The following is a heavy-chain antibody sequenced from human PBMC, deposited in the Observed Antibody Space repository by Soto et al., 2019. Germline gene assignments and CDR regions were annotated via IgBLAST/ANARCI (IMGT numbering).Heavy chain of an antibody. CDR3: ARGPDYEGYFDY. CDR2: IILPFGTP. J-gene: IGHJ4*02. V-gene: IGHV1-69*12. CDR1: GGTFSNYA. D-gene: IGHD4-17*01. Sequence: QVRLVQSEAEVKKPGSSVKVSCRASGGTFSNYAMSWVRQAPGQGLEWMGVIILPFGTPNYAQTFQGRVTITADESMTTAYMELSGLRSEDTAVYYCARGPDYEGYFDYWGRGTLVTVSS.